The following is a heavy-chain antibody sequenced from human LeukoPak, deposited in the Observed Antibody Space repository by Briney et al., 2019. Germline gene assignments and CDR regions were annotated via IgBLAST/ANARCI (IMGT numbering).Heavy chain of an antibody. D-gene: IGHD3-10*01. CDR3: ARGGSRSYYNSDFDY. J-gene: IGHJ4*02. CDR2: IIPIFGTA. V-gene: IGHV1-69*13. Sequence: SVKVSCKASGGTFSSYAISWVRQAPGQGLEWMGGIIPIFGTANYAQKFQGRVTITADESTSTAYMELSSLRSEDTAVYYCARGGSRSYYNSDFDYWGQGTLVTVSS. CDR1: GGTFSSYA.